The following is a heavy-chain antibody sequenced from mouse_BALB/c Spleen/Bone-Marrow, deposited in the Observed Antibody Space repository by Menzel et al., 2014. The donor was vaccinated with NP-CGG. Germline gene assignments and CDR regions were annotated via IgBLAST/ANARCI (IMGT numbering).Heavy chain of an antibody. Sequence: VQRVESGPGLVAPSQSLSITCTVSGFSLTGYGVNWVRRPPGKGLEWLGMIWGDGSTDYNSALKSRLSISKDNSKSQVFLKMNSLQTDDTARYYCARGGNYYAMDYWGQGTSVTVSS. D-gene: IGHD2-1*01. CDR3: ARGGNYYAMDY. V-gene: IGHV2-6-7*01. CDR2: IWGDGST. J-gene: IGHJ4*01. CDR1: GFSLTGYG.